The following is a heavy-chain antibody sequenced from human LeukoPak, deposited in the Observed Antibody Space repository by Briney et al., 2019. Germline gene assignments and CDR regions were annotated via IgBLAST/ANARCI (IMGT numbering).Heavy chain of an antibody. CDR3: ARVLLWFGEPYYFDY. Sequence: ASVKVSCKASGYTFTSYYMHWVRQAPGQGREGMGIINPSGGSTSYAQKFQGRVTITADKPTSTAYMELSSLRSEDTAVYYCARVLLWFGEPYYFDYWGQGTLVTVSS. V-gene: IGHV1-46*01. CDR1: GYTFTSYY. J-gene: IGHJ4*02. CDR2: INPSGGST. D-gene: IGHD3-10*01.